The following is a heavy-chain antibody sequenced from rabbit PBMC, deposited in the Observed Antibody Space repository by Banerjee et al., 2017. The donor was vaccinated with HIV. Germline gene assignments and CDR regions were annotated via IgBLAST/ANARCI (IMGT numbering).Heavy chain of an antibody. CDR1: GFPFSDKAV. D-gene: IGHD7-1*01. V-gene: IGHV1S45*01. Sequence: QEQLEESGGGLVKPEGSLTLTCKASGFPFSDKAVMCWVRQAPGKGLEWIACIYVGSNYGTYYASWAKGRFTISRASSTTVTLQMTSLTAADTATYFCARDTGTSFSSYGMDLWGQGTLVTVS. CDR2: IYVGSNYGT. J-gene: IGHJ6*01. CDR3: ARDTGTSFSSYGMDL.